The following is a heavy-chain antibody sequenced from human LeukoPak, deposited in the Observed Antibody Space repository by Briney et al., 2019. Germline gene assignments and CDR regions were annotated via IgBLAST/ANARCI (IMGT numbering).Heavy chain of an antibody. CDR1: GFTFSSYA. D-gene: IGHD6-6*01. V-gene: IGHV3-23*01. J-gene: IGHJ5*02. Sequence: GGSLRLSYAASGFTFSSYAMSWVRQAPGKGLEWVSAISGSGGSTYYADSVKGRFTISRDNSKNTLYLQMNSLRAEDTAVYYCANPSIAARTGSNWFDPWGQGTLVTVSS. CDR2: ISGSGGST. CDR3: ANPSIAARTGSNWFDP.